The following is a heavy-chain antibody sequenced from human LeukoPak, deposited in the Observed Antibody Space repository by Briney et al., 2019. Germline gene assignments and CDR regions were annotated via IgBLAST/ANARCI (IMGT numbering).Heavy chain of an antibody. CDR1: GGSISSYY. D-gene: IGHD3-22*01. Sequence: SETLSLTCTVSGGSISSYYWSWIRQPPRKGLEWIGYIHYTGSTNYNPSLKSRVTISVDTSKNQFSLKLSSVTAADTAVYYCARGIWYYYDSSGRLLPLYYYYYMDVWGKGTTVTVSS. V-gene: IGHV4-59*12. J-gene: IGHJ6*03. CDR3: ARGIWYYYDSSGRLLPLYYYYYMDV. CDR2: IHYTGST.